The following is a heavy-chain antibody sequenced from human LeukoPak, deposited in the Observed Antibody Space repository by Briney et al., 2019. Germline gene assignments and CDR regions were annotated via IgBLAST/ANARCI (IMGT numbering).Heavy chain of an antibody. V-gene: IGHV4-59*01. J-gene: IGHJ6*04. Sequence: SETLSLTCAVYGGSFSGYYWSWIRQPPGKGLEWIGYIYYNGGTNYNPSLKSRVTLSVDTSKNQFSLKLRSVTAADTAMYYCARDRLSGPHYDYWGKGTTVTVSS. CDR1: GGSFSGYY. CDR2: IYYNGGT. CDR3: ARDRLSGPHYDY. D-gene: IGHD3-16*01.